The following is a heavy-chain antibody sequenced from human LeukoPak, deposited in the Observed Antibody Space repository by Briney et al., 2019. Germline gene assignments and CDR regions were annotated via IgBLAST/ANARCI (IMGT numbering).Heavy chain of an antibody. J-gene: IGHJ6*03. CDR1: GGSINTPNYY. CDR3: VGRGQLGYYYYYYMDV. D-gene: IGHD2-2*01. CDR2: IFYSGGT. V-gene: IGHV4-39*07. Sequence: SETLSLTCTVSGGSINTPNYYWGWIRQTPGKGLEWIGNIFYSGGTYYSPSLTSRVTISLDTSRNQFSLKLNSVTAADTAVYYCVGRGQLGYYYYYYMDVWGKGTTVTVSS.